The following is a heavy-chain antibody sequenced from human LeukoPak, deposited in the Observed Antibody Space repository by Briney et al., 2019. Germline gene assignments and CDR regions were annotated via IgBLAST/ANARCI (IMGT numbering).Heavy chain of an antibody. J-gene: IGHJ2*01. CDR2: ISGDAGTI. Sequence: GGSLSRSCAASGFTFDDYAMHWVGQAPGKGLEWVSLISGDAGTIYYADSVKGRFTISRDNSKNSLYLQLNSLRTEDTAFYYCTKDILLTTGWYFVPWGRGALVTVSS. D-gene: IGHD4-11*01. CDR3: TKDILLTTGWYFVP. V-gene: IGHV3-43*02. CDR1: GFTFDDYA.